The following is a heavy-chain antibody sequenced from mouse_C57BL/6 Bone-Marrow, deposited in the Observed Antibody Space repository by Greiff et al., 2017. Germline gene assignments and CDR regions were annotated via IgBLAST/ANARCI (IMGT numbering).Heavy chain of an antibody. CDR1: GYTFTSYW. V-gene: IGHV1-50*01. CDR3: ASNYYGSSCAY. Sequence: VKLQQPGAELVKPGASVKLSCKASGYTFTSYWMQWVKQRPGQGLGWIGEIDPSDSYTNYNHKFKGKATLTVDTSSSTAYMQLSSLTSEDSAVYYCASNYYGSSCAYWGQGTLVTVSA. CDR2: IDPSDSYT. J-gene: IGHJ3*01. D-gene: IGHD1-1*01.